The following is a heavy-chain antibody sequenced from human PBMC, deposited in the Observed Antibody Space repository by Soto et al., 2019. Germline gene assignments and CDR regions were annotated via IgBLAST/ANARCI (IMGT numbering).Heavy chain of an antibody. CDR1: AFTFNNYA. D-gene: IGHD3-22*01. Sequence: EVQLLESGGGLVQPGGSLSLSCAASAFTFNNYAMSWVRQAPGKGLEWVSGIGGSGRATYYADSVKGRFTISRDNSNNTLFLQMNSLRAEDTAVYYCAKSRYSDSSGDFYDYWGQGTLVTVSS. J-gene: IGHJ4*02. CDR3: AKSRYSDSSGDFYDY. V-gene: IGHV3-23*01. CDR2: IGGSGRAT.